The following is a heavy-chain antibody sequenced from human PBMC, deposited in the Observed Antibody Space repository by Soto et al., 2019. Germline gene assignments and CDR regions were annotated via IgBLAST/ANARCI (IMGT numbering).Heavy chain of an antibody. CDR1: GFTFSSYV. D-gene: IGHD5-12*01. Sequence: EVQLVESGGGLVQPGGSLRLSCAASGFTFSSYVMHWVRQAPGKGLEYVSAISSNGGSTYYANSVKGRFTISRDNSKNTLYLQMGSLRAEDMAVYYCARRDGYNSDYWGQGTLVTVSS. J-gene: IGHJ4*02. CDR3: ARRDGYNSDY. V-gene: IGHV3-64*01. CDR2: ISSNGGST.